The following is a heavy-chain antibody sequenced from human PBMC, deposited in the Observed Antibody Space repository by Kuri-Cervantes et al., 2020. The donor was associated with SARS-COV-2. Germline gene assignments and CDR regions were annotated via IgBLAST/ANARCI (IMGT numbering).Heavy chain of an antibody. D-gene: IGHD2-8*01. J-gene: IGHJ6*03. V-gene: IGHV3-23*01. Sequence: GESLKISCAASGFTFSNYAMSWARQAPGKGLKWVSVITGSGDSTYYADSVKGRFTISRDNSKNTLYLQIKSLRAEDTAVYYCAKGPNGYYYYYYMDVWGKGTTVTVSS. CDR1: GFTFSNYA. CDR2: ITGSGDST. CDR3: AKGPNGYYYYYYMDV.